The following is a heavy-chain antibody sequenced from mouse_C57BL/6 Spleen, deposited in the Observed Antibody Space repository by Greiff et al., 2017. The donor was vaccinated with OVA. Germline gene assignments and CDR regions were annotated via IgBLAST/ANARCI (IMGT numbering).Heavy chain of an antibody. CDR1: GYTFTSYW. D-gene: IGHD5-1*01. V-gene: IGHV1-69*01. CDR3: ARLSTKYFDV. CDR2: IDPSDSYT. Sequence: VQLQQPGAELVMPGASVKLSCKASGYTFTSYWMHWVKQRPGQGLEWIGEIDPSDSYTNYNQKLKGKSTLTVDKSSSTAYMQLSSLTSEDSAVYYCARLSTKYFDVWGTGTTVTVSS. J-gene: IGHJ1*03.